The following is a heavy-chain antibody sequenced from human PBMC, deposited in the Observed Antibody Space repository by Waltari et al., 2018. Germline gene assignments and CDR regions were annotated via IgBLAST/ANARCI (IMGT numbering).Heavy chain of an antibody. CDR2: IYYSGST. V-gene: IGHV4-59*08. J-gene: IGHJ5*02. D-gene: IGHD5-18*01. CDR3: ARLGERGYNYGS. CDR1: GASISSYY. Sequence: QVQLQESGPGLVKPSETLSLTCTVPGASISSYYWSWIRQPPGKGLEWIGYIYYSGSTNYNPSLKSRVTISVDTSKNQFSLKLSSVTAADTAVYYCARLGERGYNYGSWGQGTLVTVSS.